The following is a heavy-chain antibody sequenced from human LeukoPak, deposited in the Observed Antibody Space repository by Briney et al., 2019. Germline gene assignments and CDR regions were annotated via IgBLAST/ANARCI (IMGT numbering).Heavy chain of an antibody. CDR1: ADSISNFW. Sequence: SETLSLTCTASADSISNFWWNWIRLPAGKGLEWIGRIHTSGGNNYNPSLRSRVTMSLDTSKNQFSLQLTSVTAADTAVYYCARFPSFYDLSGAANAFDIWGQGTMVIVSS. V-gene: IGHV4-4*07. CDR2: IHTSGGN. D-gene: IGHD2-15*01. J-gene: IGHJ3*02. CDR3: ARFPSFYDLSGAANAFDI.